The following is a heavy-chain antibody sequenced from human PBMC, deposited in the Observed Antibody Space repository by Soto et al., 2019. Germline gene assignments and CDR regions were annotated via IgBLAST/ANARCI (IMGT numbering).Heavy chain of an antibody. D-gene: IGHD3-10*01. CDR2: IYPGDSDT. J-gene: IGHJ6*02. CDR3: ARHITMVRGVIPYYYGMDV. CDR1: GYSFTSYW. Sequence: GESLKISCKGSGYSFTSYWIGWARQMPGKGLEWMGIIYPGDSDTRYSPSFQGQVTISADKSISTAYLQWSSLKASDTAMYYCARHITMVRGVIPYYYGMDVWGQGTTVTVPS. V-gene: IGHV5-51*01.